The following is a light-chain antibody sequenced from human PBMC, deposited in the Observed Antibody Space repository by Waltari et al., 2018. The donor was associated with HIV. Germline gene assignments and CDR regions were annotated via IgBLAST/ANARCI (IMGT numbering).Light chain of an antibody. J-gene: IGLJ3*02. Sequence: QSGLTQPPSASGTPGQRVTISCPGRSSNIGSNYVSWYQQLPGPAPKLLIYRNNQQPSGVPDRFSGSKSGTSGALAISGVRSEDETDYYCAGWDDGLSGVVFGGGTKLTVL. V-gene: IGLV1-47*01. CDR3: AGWDDGLSGVV. CDR1: SSNIGSNY. CDR2: RNN.